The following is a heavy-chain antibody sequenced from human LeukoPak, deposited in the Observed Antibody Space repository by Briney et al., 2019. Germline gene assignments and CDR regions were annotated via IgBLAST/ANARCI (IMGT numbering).Heavy chain of an antibody. CDR2: IYYSGST. Sequence: SETLSLTCTVSGGSISSYYWSWIRQPPGKGLEWIGYIYYSGSTNYNPSLKSRVTISVDTSKNQFSLKLSSVTAADTAVYYCARTIWFGESPHDAFDIWGQGTMVTVSS. CDR3: ARTIWFGESPHDAFDI. J-gene: IGHJ3*02. D-gene: IGHD3-10*01. CDR1: GGSISSYY. V-gene: IGHV4-59*01.